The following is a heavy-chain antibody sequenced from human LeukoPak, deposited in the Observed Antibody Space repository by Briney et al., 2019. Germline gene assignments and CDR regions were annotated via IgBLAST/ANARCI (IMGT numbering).Heavy chain of an antibody. Sequence: SETXSLTCTVSGGSISSYYWXXIRQPPGXXXXWIGYXXXXXXXXXXXXXKXXXXXXXXTSKNQFSLKLSSVTAADTAVYYCARDSLGGSYFDYWGQGTLVTVSS. CDR3: ARDSLGGSYFDY. V-gene: IGHV4-59*01. CDR2: XXXXXXX. CDR1: GGSISSYY. J-gene: IGHJ4*02. D-gene: IGHD1-26*01.